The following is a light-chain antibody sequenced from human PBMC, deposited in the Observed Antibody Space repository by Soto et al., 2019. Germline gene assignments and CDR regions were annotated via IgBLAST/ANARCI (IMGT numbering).Light chain of an antibody. CDR1: SGSFASNY. J-gene: IGLJ2*01. V-gene: IGLV6-57*04. CDR3: CSYGGRVNLV. CDR2: EDD. Sequence: NFMLTQPHSVSGSPGKTITISCTRSSGSFASNYVQWYRQRPGSVPTTVIYEDDQRPSGVPDRFSGSKSGNTASLTVSGLQVEDEAEYYCCSYGGRVNLVFGGGTKLTVL.